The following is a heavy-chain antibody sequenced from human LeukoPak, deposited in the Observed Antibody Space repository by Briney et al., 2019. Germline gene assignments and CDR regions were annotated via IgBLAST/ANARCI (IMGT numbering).Heavy chain of an antibody. CDR1: GGSVSNYY. CDR2: IYYSGST. V-gene: IGHV4-59*02. J-gene: IGHJ6*03. D-gene: IGHD1-14*01. CDR3: ARASEDYYYYYMDV. Sequence: SETLSLTCTVSGGSVSNYYWGWIRQPPGKGLQWIGYIYYSGSTIYNPSLKSRVTISVDTSKNQFSLKLSSVTAADTAVYYCARASEDYYYYYMDVWGKGTTVTISS.